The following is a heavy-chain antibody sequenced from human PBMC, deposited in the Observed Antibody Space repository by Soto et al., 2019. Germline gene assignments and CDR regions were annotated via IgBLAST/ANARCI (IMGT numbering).Heavy chain of an antibody. CDR2: IYYGGST. CDR3: ARDLDPFDY. CDR1: GGSISSYY. J-gene: IGHJ4*02. V-gene: IGHV4-59*01. Sequence: QVQLQESGPGLVKPSETLSLTCTVSGGSISSYYWSWIRQPPGKGLEWIGYIYYGGSTNYNPSLNSRVTISVDTSKNQFSLKLSSVTAADTAVYYCARDLDPFDYWGQGTLVTVSS. D-gene: IGHD3-3*01.